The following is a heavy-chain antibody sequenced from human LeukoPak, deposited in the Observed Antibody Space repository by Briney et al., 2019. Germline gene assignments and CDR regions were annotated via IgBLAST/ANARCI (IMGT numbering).Heavy chain of an antibody. CDR1: GGSNSSYY. V-gene: IGHV4-59*01. CDR3: ARGRSCSGGSCYSSIYYYYYMDV. J-gene: IGHJ6*03. D-gene: IGHD2-15*01. Sequence: SETLSLTCTVSGGSNSSYYWSWIRQPPGKGLEWIGYIYYSGSTNYNPSLKSRVTISVDTSKNQFSLKLSSVTAADTAVYYCARGRSCSGGSCYSSIYYYYYMDVWGKGTTVTISS. CDR2: IYYSGST.